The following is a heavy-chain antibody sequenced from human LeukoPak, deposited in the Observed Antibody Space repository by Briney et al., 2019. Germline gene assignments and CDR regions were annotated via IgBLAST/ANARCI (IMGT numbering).Heavy chain of an antibody. CDR3: AKVGSSGWLDGYYFDY. J-gene: IGHJ4*02. CDR2: ISGSGGST. D-gene: IGHD6-19*01. CDR1: GFTFSSYA. V-gene: IGHV3-23*01. Sequence: QPGGSLRLSCAASGFTFSSYAMSWVRQAPGKGLEWVSAISGSGGSTYYADSVKGRFTISRDNSKNTLYLQMNSLRAEDTAVYYCAKVGSSGWLDGYYFDYWGQGTLVTVSS.